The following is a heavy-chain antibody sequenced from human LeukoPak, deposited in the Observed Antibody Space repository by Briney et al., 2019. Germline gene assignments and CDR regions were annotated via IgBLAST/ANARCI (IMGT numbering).Heavy chain of an antibody. CDR3: ARDRYPDYYDSSGSASFDY. Sequence: SETLSLTCTVSGGSISSSSYYWGWIRQPPGKGLEWIGSIYYSGSTYYNPSLKSRVTISVDTSKNQFSLKLSSVTAADTAVYYCARDRYPDYYDSSGSASFDYWGQGTLVTVSS. V-gene: IGHV4-39*07. CDR1: GGSISSSSYY. CDR2: IYYSGST. J-gene: IGHJ4*02. D-gene: IGHD3-22*01.